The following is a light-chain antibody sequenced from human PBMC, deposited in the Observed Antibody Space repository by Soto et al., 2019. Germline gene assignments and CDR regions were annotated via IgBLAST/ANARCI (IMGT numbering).Light chain of an antibody. Sequence: QSALTQAASVSGSPGQSISITCTGTSSDVGGYNYVSWYQQHPGKAPKLMIYDVSNRPSGVSDRFSGSKSGNTASLTISGLQAEDEADYYCSSYTSSTTRVVFGEGTKLTVL. V-gene: IGLV2-14*01. CDR3: SSYTSSTTRVV. CDR2: DVS. J-gene: IGLJ2*01. CDR1: SSDVGGYNY.